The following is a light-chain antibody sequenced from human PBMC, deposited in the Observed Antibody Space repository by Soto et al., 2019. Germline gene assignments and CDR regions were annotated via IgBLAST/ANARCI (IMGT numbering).Light chain of an antibody. CDR2: EVS. Sequence: QSVLTQPASVSGSPGQSITISCAGTSSDIGGYNYVSWYQQHPGKAPKVMIYEVSNRPSGVSNRFSGSKSGNTASLTISGLQAEDEADYYCSSYAGSNNFVFGAGTRSPS. J-gene: IGLJ1*01. CDR3: SSYAGSNNFV. CDR1: SSDIGGYNY. V-gene: IGLV2-14*01.